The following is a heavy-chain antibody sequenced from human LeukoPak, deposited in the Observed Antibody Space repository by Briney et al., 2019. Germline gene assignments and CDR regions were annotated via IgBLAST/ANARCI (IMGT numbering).Heavy chain of an antibody. CDR1: GYTFTGYY. D-gene: IGHD1-1*01. V-gene: IGHV1-2*02. Sequence: ASVKVSCKASGYTFTGYYVHWVRQAPGQGLEWMEWINPNSGGRNYAQKFQGRVTMTRDTSISTAYMELSRLKSDDTAVYYCARGVEGIWYYWGQGTLVTVSS. J-gene: IGHJ4*02. CDR2: INPNSGGR. CDR3: ARGVEGIWYY.